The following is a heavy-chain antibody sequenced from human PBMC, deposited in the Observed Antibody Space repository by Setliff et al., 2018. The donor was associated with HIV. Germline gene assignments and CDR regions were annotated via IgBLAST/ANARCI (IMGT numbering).Heavy chain of an antibody. D-gene: IGHD3-22*01. Sequence: ASVKVSCKASGYTFTGYYMHWVRQAPGQGLEWMGWINPNNGGTNYAQKFQGRVTMTRDTSISTAYMELSRLRSDDTAVYYCARDYYESTGYRLADWFDPWGQGTLVTVSS. CDR1: GYTFTGYY. CDR3: ARDYYESTGYRLADWFDP. V-gene: IGHV1-2*02. CDR2: INPNNGGT. J-gene: IGHJ5*02.